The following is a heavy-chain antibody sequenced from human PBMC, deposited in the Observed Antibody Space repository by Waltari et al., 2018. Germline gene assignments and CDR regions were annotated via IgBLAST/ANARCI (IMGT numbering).Heavy chain of an antibody. CDR3: AKDRQDAFDI. CDR1: GFTFSSYA. V-gene: IGHV3-23*01. CDR2: ISGSGDST. Sequence: EVQLLESGGGLVQPGGSLRLSCAASGFTFSSYAMSWVRQAPGEGLELVSAISGSGDSTYDADSVKGRFTISRDNSKNTLYLQMNSLRAEDTAVYYCAKDRQDAFDIWGQGTMVTVSS. J-gene: IGHJ3*02.